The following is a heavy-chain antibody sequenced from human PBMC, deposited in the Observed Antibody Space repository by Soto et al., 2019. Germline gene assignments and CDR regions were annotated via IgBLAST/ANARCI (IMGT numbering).Heavy chain of an antibody. Sequence: SETLSLTCPLTRSSVSTDYWRSQRPRPEERREGIGYIYYSGSTNYNPSLKSRVTISVDTSKNQFSLKLSSVTAADTAVYYCAREMVHSSSWSNKKYYCSGMDVWGQGTTVTVS. J-gene: IGHJ6*02. CDR1: RSSVSTDY. V-gene: IGHV4-59*02. CDR2: IYYSGST. D-gene: IGHD6-13*01. CDR3: AREMVHSSSWSNKKYYCSGMDV.